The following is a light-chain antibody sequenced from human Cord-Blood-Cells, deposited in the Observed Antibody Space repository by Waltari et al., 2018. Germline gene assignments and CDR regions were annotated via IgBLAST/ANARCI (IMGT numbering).Light chain of an antibody. CDR1: SSDVGSYNL. CDR2: EVS. V-gene: IGLV2-23*02. Sequence: QSALPQPASVSGSPGQSITISCTGTSSDVGSYNLVSCYQQHPGKPPKLMIYEVSKRPSGVSNRFSGSKSGNTASLTITGLQAEDEADYYCCSYAGSSFWVFGGGTKLTVL. CDR3: CSYAGSSFWV. J-gene: IGLJ3*02.